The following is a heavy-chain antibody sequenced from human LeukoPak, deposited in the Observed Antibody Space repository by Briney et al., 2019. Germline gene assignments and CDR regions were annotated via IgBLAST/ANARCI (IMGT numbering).Heavy chain of an antibody. Sequence: SETLSLTCTVSGGSVNNAAYYWSWIRQHPGKGLEWIGHIDYRGRTNYNPSLKSRATISVDTSENQFSLRLSSVTAADTAVYYCARGVRDGYKTFDYWGQGTLVTVSS. J-gene: IGHJ4*02. CDR3: ARGVRDGYKTFDY. CDR1: GGSVNNAAYY. D-gene: IGHD5-24*01. CDR2: IDYRGRT. V-gene: IGHV4-31*03.